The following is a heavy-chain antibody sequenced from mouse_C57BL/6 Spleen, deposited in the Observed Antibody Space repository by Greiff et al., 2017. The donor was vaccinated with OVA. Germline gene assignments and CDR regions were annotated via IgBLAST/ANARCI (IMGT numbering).Heavy chain of an antibody. V-gene: IGHV5-6*01. J-gene: IGHJ3*01. CDR3: ASEAPITAQFAY. Sequence: EVQLVESGGDLVKPGGSLKLSCAASGFTFSSYGMSWVRQTPDKRLEWVATISSGGSYTYSPDSVKGRFTISRDNAKNTLYLQMSSLKSGDTAMYYCASEAPITAQFAYWGQGTLVTVSA. D-gene: IGHD1-1*01. CDR1: GFTFSSYG. CDR2: ISSGGSYT.